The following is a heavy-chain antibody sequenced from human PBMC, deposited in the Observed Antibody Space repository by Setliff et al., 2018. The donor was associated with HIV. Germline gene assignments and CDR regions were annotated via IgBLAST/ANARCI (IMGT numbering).Heavy chain of an antibody. CDR1: GFTFSSYG. Sequence: PGGSLRLSCAASGFTFSSYGMHWVGQAPGKGREWVAVIWYDGSNKYYADSVKGRFTISRDNSKNTLYLQMNSLRAEDTAVYYCAKDYDFWSGYLYYYYGMDVWGQGTTVTVSS. J-gene: IGHJ6*02. D-gene: IGHD3-3*01. CDR3: AKDYDFWSGYLYYYYGMDV. V-gene: IGHV3-30*02. CDR2: IWYDGSNK.